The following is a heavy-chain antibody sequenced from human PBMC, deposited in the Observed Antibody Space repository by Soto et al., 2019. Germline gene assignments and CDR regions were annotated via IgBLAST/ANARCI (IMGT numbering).Heavy chain of an antibody. CDR1: GGSISSSSYY. D-gene: IGHD3-3*01. Sequence: PSETLSLTCTVSGGSISSSSYYWGWIRQPPGKGLEWIGSIYYSGSTYYNPSLKSRVTISVDTSKNQFSLKLSSVTAADTAVYYCARHMGVGFLEWLFNYYYMDVWGKGTTVTVSS. J-gene: IGHJ6*03. CDR2: IYYSGST. V-gene: IGHV4-39*01. CDR3: ARHMGVGFLEWLFNYYYMDV.